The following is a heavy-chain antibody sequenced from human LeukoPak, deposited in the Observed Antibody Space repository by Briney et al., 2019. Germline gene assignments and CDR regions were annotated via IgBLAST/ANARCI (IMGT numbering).Heavy chain of an antibody. V-gene: IGHV7-4-1*02. CDR1: GGTFSSYA. CDR2: INTNTGNP. J-gene: IGHJ4*02. CDR3: ARALPYSSGWTFDY. Sequence: ASVKVSCKASGGTFSSYAISWVRQAPGQGLEWMGWINTNTGNPTYAQGFTVRFVFSLDTSVSTAYLQISSLKAEDTAVYYCARALPYSSGWTFDYWGQGTLVTVSS. D-gene: IGHD6-19*01.